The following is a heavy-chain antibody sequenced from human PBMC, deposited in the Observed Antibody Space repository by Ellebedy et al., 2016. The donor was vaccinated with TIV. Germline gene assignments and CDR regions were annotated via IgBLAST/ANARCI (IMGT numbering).Heavy chain of an antibody. Sequence: GESLKISCAASGFTFTSYSMNWVRQAPGKGLEWVSSISSTGYYIYYADSVKGRFTISRDDAMSSLFLQMNSLSAEETAVYYCARSGELESWGQGTLVTVSS. CDR3: ARSGELES. CDR1: GFTFTSYS. J-gene: IGHJ4*02. D-gene: IGHD1-26*01. V-gene: IGHV3-21*01. CDR2: ISSTGYYI.